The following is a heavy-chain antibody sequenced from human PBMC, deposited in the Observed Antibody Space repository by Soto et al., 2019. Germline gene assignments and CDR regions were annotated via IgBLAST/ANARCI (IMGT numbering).Heavy chain of an antibody. CDR3: ARDTARTFDY. CDR2: IWYDGSNK. V-gene: IGHV3-33*01. CDR1: GFTFSSYG. D-gene: IGHD5-18*01. Sequence: QVQLVESGGGVVQPGRSLRLSCAASGFTFSSYGMHWVRQAPGKGLEWVAVIWYDGSNKDYADSVKGRFTISRDNSKNTLYLQMNSLRAEDTAVYYCARDTARTFDYWGQGTLVTVSS. J-gene: IGHJ4*02.